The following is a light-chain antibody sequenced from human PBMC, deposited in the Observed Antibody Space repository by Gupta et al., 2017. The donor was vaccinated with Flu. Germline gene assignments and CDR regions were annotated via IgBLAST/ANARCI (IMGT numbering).Light chain of an antibody. CDR3: QAGDSSTFYV. CDR1: NLGHKF. J-gene: IGLJ1*01. CDR2: QDS. V-gene: IGLV3-1*01. Sequence: SYALTQPPSVSVSPGQTASITCSGNNLGHKFTCWYQQKPGQSPVLVTYQDSKRPSGIPERFSGSSSVNAATLTISGTQAIDEAVYYCQAGDSSTFYVFGTGTKVTVL.